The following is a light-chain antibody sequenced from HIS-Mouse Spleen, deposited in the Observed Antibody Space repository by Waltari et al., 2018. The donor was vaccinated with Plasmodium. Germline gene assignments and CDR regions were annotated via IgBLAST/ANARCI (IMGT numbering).Light chain of an antibody. V-gene: IGKV1-39*01. Sequence: DIQMTQSPSSLSASVGDRVTIPCRAIQSISSYLNWYQQKPGKAPKLLIYAASSLQSGVPSRFSGSGSGTYFTLTISSLQPEDFATYYCQQNYNTWTFGQGTKVEIK. CDR3: QQNYNTWT. J-gene: IGKJ1*01. CDR2: AAS. CDR1: QSISSY.